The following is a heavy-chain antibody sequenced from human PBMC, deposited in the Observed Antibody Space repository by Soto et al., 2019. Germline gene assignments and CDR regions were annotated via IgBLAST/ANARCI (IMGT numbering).Heavy chain of an antibody. J-gene: IGHJ4*02. Sequence: QVQLVQSGAEVKKPGASVKVSCKASGFTFTSYFMHWVRQAPGQGLEWMGIINPSGGSTNYAQKFRGGVTMTRDTSTSTVYMELSSLRSEDTAVYCCARVYCCGGSCYSIDYWGQGTLVTVSS. CDR3: ARVYCCGGSCYSIDY. CDR1: GFTFTSYF. D-gene: IGHD2-15*01. CDR2: INPSGGST. V-gene: IGHV1-46*03.